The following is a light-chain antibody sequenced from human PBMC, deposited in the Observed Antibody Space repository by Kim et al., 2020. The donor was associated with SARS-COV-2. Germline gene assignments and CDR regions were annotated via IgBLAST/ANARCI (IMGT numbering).Light chain of an antibody. J-gene: IGLJ2*01. Sequence: VALGQTVRITCQGDSLRTYYTTWFQQRPGQAPIVVFYGKNNRPSGIPDRFSGSSSGNTASLTITATQAGDEADYYCNSRDNNDNVLFGGGTQLTVL. CDR2: GKN. CDR1: SLRTYY. V-gene: IGLV3-19*01. CDR3: NSRDNNDNVL.